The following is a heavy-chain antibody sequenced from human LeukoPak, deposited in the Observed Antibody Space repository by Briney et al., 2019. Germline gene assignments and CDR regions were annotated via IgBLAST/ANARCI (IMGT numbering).Heavy chain of an antibody. V-gene: IGHV3-7*04. CDR3: ARDVRPDY. Sequence: ESLRLSCAASGFTFSSYWMSWVRQAPGEGLEWVANIKQDGTEKYYMDSVKGRFSISRDNAKNSLYLQMNALRAEDTAVYYCARDVRPDYWGQGTLVTVS. CDR2: IKQDGTEK. J-gene: IGHJ4*02. CDR1: GFTFSSYW. D-gene: IGHD6-6*01.